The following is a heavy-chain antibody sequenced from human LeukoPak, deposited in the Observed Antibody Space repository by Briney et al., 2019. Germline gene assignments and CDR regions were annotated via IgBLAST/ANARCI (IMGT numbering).Heavy chain of an antibody. Sequence: PGGSLRLSCAASGFTFSSYGMHWVRQAPGKGLEWVAVISNDGGTKYYGDSVQGRFTISRDNSKNTLDLQMNSLRAEDTGVYYCAKTRVISGWIPGYWGQGTLVTVSS. CDR1: GFTFSSYG. J-gene: IGHJ4*02. D-gene: IGHD6-19*01. CDR2: ISNDGGTK. V-gene: IGHV3-30*18. CDR3: AKTRVISGWIPGY.